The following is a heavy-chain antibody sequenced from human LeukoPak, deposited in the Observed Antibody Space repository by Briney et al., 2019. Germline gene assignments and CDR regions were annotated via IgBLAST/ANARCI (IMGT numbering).Heavy chain of an antibody. D-gene: IGHD6-13*01. Sequence: YPGGSRRLSCAASGFTFSNYAMSWVRQAPGKGLEWVSAISPSADSTSYADSVKGRFAISRDNSKNTLYLQMDSLRAEDTAVYYCAKRESSSSWYNYFDYWGQGTLVTVSS. J-gene: IGHJ4*02. CDR2: ISPSADST. V-gene: IGHV3-23*01. CDR1: GFTFSNYA. CDR3: AKRESSSSWYNYFDY.